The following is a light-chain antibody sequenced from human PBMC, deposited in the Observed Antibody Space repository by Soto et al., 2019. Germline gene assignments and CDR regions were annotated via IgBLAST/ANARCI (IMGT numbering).Light chain of an antibody. CDR2: DVS. V-gene: IGLV2-11*01. CDR3: SSYVNYNTFVI. Sequence: QSALTQPRSVSGSPGQSVTISCTGTSSDVGVYNYVSWYQQYPGKAPKIMIYDVSKRPSGVPDRFSGSKSDNTASLTISGLQAEDEADYYCSSYVNYNTFVIFGGGTKLTVL. CDR1: SSDVGVYNY. J-gene: IGLJ2*01.